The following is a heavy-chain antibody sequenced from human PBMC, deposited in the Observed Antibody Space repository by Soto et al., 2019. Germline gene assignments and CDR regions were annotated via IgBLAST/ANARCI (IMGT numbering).Heavy chain of an antibody. V-gene: IGHV1-8*01. CDR2: MNPNSGNT. CDR3: AREMTSRGGDV. D-gene: IGHD2-15*01. J-gene: IGHJ6*02. Sequence: ASVKVSCKASGYTFTRYDINWVRQAPGQGLERMGWMNPNSGNTGYAQKFQGRVTMTRNTSISTAYMELSSLRSEDTAMYYCAREMTSRGGDVWGQGTTVTGSS. CDR1: GYTFTRYD.